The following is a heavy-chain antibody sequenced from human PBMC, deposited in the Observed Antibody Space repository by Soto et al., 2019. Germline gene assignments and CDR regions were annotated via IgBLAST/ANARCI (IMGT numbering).Heavy chain of an antibody. Sequence: SETLSLTCTVSGGSISSSSYYWGWIRQPPGKGLEWIGNVYYGGSTYYNPSLKSRVTISVETSKSQFSMKLSSVTAADTAVYFCAGGDYYHSSGYYFYYYTMDVWGQGTTVTVSS. D-gene: IGHD3-22*01. J-gene: IGHJ6*02. CDR2: VYYGGST. CDR1: GGSISSSSYY. CDR3: AGGDYYHSSGYYFYYYTMDV. V-gene: IGHV4-39*01.